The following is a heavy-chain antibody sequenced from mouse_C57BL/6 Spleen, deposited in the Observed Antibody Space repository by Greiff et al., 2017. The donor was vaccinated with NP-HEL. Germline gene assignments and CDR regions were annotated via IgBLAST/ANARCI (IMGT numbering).Heavy chain of an antibody. V-gene: IGHV5-9-1*02. Sequence: EVQRVESGEGLVKPGGSLKLSCAASGFTFSSYAMSWVRQTPEKRLEWVAYISSGGDYIYYADTVKGRFTISRDNARNTLYLQMSSLKSEDTAMYYCTRVQTAQATYYYAMDYWGQGTSVTVSS. D-gene: IGHD3-2*02. CDR2: ISSGGDYI. J-gene: IGHJ4*01. CDR3: TRVQTAQATYYYAMDY. CDR1: GFTFSSYA.